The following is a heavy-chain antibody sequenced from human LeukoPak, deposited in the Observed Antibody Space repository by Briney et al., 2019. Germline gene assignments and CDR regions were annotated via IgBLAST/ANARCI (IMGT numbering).Heavy chain of an antibody. J-gene: IGHJ4*02. CDR2: IGNSGRST. D-gene: IGHD6-13*01. V-gene: IGHV3-23*01. Sequence: GSLRLSCAASGFTFSSYAMTWVRQAPGKGLEWVSAIGNSGRSTYYAGSVKGRFTISRDNSRNTLFLQMNSLRAEDTALYYCAKEMYSSSWYYFDFWGRGTLVTVSS. CDR1: GFTFSSYA. CDR3: AKEMYSSSWYYFDF.